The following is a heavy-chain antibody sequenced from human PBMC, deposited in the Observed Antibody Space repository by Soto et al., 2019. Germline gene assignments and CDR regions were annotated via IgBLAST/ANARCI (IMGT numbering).Heavy chain of an antibody. J-gene: IGHJ4*02. CDR1: GGSISSSSYY. D-gene: IGHD4-17*01. Sequence: SETLSLTCTVSGGSISSSSYYWGWIRQPPGKGLEWIGSIYYSGSTYYNPSLKSRVTISVDTSKNQFSLKLSSVTAADTAVYYCARQSSLRGDFDYWGQGTLVTVSS. CDR3: ARQSSLRGDFDY. V-gene: IGHV4-39*01. CDR2: IYYSGST.